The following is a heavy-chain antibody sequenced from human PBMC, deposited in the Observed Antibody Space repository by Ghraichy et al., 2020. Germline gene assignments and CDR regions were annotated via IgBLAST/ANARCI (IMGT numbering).Heavy chain of an antibody. D-gene: IGHD6-13*01. J-gene: IGHJ4*02. CDR2: INHSGST. V-gene: IGHV4-34*01. CDR3: ARGARWGIAAAGFHY. CDR1: GGSFSGYY. Sequence: SETRSLTCAVYGGSFSGYYWSWIRQPPGKGLEWIGEINHSGSTNYNPSLKSRVTISVDTSKNQFSLKLSSVTAADTAVYYCARGARWGIAAAGFHYWGQGTLVTVSS.